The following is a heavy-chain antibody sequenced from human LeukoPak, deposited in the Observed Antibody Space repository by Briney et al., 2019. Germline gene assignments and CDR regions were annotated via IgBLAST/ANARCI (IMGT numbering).Heavy chain of an antibody. CDR1: GGSISSYY. CDR2: IYYSGST. CDR3: ARDRRSGSYYFYSGFDY. Sequence: SETLSLTCTVSGGSISSYYWSWIRQPPGKGLEWIGYIYYSGSTNYNPSLKSRVTISVDTSKNQFSLKLSSVTAADTAVCYCARDRRSGSYYFYSGFDYWGQGTLVTVSS. J-gene: IGHJ4*02. V-gene: IGHV4-59*01. D-gene: IGHD1-26*01.